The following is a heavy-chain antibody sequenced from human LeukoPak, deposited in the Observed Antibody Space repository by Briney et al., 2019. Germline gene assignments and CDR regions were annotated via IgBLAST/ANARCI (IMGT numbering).Heavy chain of an antibody. Sequence: SETLSLTCTVSGGSISSSSYYWGWIRQPPGKGLEWIGSIYYSGSTYYNPSLKSRVTISVDTSKNQFSLKLSSVTAADTAVYYCAYGGPLLFDYWGQGTLVTVSS. D-gene: IGHD4-23*01. V-gene: IGHV4-39*07. J-gene: IGHJ4*02. CDR1: GGSISSSSYY. CDR3: AYGGPLLFDY. CDR2: IYYSGST.